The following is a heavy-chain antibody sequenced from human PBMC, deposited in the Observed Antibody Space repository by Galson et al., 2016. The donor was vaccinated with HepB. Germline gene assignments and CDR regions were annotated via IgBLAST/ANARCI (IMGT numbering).Heavy chain of an antibody. CDR1: RFSVSCTY. Sequence: SLRLYCAASRFSVSCTYMTWVRQAPGKGPEWVSITYGVGITYYADSVKDTFTVSRHNSKNTLCLQMKSLRAEDTAVSCCARDGGLGTPFDCWGQGTLVTVSA. J-gene: IGHJ4*02. V-gene: IGHV3-66*01. CDR2: TYGVGIT. CDR3: ARDGGLGTPFDC. D-gene: IGHD1-7*01.